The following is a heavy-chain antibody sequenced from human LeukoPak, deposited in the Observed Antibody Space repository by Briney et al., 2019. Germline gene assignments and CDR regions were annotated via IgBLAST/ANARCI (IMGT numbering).Heavy chain of an antibody. CDR2: IYTSGST. CDR1: GGSISSGNYY. J-gene: IGHJ5*02. V-gene: IGHV4-61*02. CDR3: ATSSGYSYIGGT. D-gene: IGHD5-18*01. Sequence: SQTLSLTCTVSGGSISSGNYYWSWIRQPAGKGLEWIGRIYTSGSTNYNPSLKSRVTISVDTSKNQFSLKLSSVTAADTAVYYCATSSGYSYIGGTWGQGALVTVSS.